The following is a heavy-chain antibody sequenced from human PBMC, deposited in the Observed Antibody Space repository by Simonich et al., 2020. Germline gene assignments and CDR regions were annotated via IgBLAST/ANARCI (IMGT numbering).Heavy chain of an antibody. CDR3: ARGALTGDYYYMDV. Sequence: QVQLAQSGAEVKKPGASVKVSCKASGYTFTGYYMHWVRQAPGQGLEWMGWINPNSGGTNYAQKLQGRVTMTRDTSISTAYMELSRLRSDDTAVYYCARGALTGDYYYMDVWGKGTTVTVSS. J-gene: IGHJ6*03. V-gene: IGHV1-2*02. D-gene: IGHD7-27*01. CDR1: GYTFTGYY. CDR2: INPNSGGT.